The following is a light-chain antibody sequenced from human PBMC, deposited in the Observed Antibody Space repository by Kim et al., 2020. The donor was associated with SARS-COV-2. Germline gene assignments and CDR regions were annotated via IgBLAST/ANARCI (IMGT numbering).Light chain of an antibody. CDR1: QGTDNY. CDR3: QQYSSYPET. CDR2: AAT. V-gene: IGKV1-16*01. J-gene: IGKJ5*01. Sequence: DIQMTQSPSSLSASVGDRVTITCRASQGTDNYLVWFQQKPGKAPKSLIYAATSLASGVPSRFSGSGSGTDFTLTINSLQPEDVATYYCQQYSSYPETFGQGTRLEIK.